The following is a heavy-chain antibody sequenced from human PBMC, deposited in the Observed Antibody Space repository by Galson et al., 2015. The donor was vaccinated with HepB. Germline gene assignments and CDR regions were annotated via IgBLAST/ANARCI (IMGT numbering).Heavy chain of an antibody. CDR2: INKDGNEE. V-gene: IGHV3-7*01. J-gene: IGHJ4*02. Sequence: SLRLSCATSGLTFSDYWMSWVRQTPGKGLEWVANINKDGNEEYYVDSVKGRFTISRDNAKNLLYLQMNSLRVEDTAVYSCVTDYIGFWGQGTLVTVSS. CDR3: VTDYIGF. CDR1: GLTFSDYW.